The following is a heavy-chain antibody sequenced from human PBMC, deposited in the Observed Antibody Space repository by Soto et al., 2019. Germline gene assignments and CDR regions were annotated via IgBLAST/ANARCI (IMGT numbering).Heavy chain of an antibody. CDR1: GFTFSSYG. J-gene: IGHJ4*02. V-gene: IGHV3-30*18. CDR2: ISYDGSNK. Sequence: QVPLVESGGGVVQPGRSLRLSFAASGFTFSSYGMHWVRQAPGKGLEWVAVISYDGSNKYYADSVKGRFTISRDNSKNTLYLQMNGLRAEDTAVYYCAKETYSGPLDYWGQGTLVTVSS. CDR3: AKETYSGPLDY. D-gene: IGHD2-15*01.